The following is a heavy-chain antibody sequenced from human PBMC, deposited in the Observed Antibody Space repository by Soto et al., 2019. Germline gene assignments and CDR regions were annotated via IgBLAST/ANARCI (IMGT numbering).Heavy chain of an antibody. CDR2: IYYSGSTDY. J-gene: IGHJ5*02. CDR1: GGSITNYY. V-gene: IGHV4-59*01. CDR3: ASGGRAGNWFDT. Sequence: KTSETLSLTCTVSGGSITNYYWSWIRQPPGKGLEWIGYIYYSGSTDYDYNPSLKSRVTISVDTSKKQFSLTLSSVTAADTAVYYCASGGRAGNWFDTWGQGTLVTVSS.